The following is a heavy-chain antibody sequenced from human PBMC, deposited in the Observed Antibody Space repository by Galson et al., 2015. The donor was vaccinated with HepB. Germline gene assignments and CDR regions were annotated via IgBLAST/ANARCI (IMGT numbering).Heavy chain of an antibody. CDR2: MSRRGTYI. D-gene: IGHD6-13*01. CDR1: GFNFSIYT. J-gene: IGHJ4*02. CDR3: ARSPFDNSWYSPATDY. Sequence: SLRLSCAGSGFNFSIYTMNWVRQAPGKGLEWVSSMSRRGTYISYADSVKGRFTISRDNAKNSLSLHMSSLRDVDTAVYYCARSPFDNSWYSPATDYWGQGILVIVSS. V-gene: IGHV3-21*06.